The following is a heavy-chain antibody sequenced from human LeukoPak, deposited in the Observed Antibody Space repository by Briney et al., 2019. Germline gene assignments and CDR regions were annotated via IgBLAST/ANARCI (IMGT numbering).Heavy chain of an antibody. J-gene: IGHJ4*02. Sequence: SETLSLTCAVYGGSFSGYYWSWIRQPPGKGLEWIGEINHSGNTNYNPSLKSRVTISVDTSKNQFSLKLSSVTAADTAVYYCARKLYSSGWYSDYWGQGTLVTVSS. CDR2: INHSGNT. CDR3: ARKLYSSGWYSDY. CDR1: GGSFSGYY. D-gene: IGHD6-19*01. V-gene: IGHV4-34*01.